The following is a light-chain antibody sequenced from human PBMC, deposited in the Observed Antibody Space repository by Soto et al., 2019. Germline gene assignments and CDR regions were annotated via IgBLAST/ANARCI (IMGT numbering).Light chain of an antibody. CDR1: QSISSW. CDR3: QQYNSYWT. V-gene: IGKV1-5*01. CDR2: DAS. J-gene: IGKJ1*01. Sequence: DIQMTQSPSSLSASVGDRVTITCRASQSISSWLGWYQQKPGNPPKLLIYDASRLESGVPSRFSGSGSGTEFTLTISSLQPDDFATYYCQQYNSYWTFGQGTK.